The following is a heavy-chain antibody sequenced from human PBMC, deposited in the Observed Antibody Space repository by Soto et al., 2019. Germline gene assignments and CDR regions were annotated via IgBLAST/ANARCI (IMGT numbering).Heavy chain of an antibody. J-gene: IGHJ4*02. Sequence: EVQLVASGVGLIQPGGSLRLSCVASGFSVTSNYMTWVLQAPGKGLEWISILYTGGSTYYSDSVKGRSTISRDTSNNTVVLQLNSRRADDTAIYYCARATSYFGCFDSWGQGTLVTVSS. CDR2: LYTGGST. CDR3: ARATSYFGCFDS. D-gene: IGHD2-2*01. CDR1: GFSVTSNY. V-gene: IGHV3-53*01.